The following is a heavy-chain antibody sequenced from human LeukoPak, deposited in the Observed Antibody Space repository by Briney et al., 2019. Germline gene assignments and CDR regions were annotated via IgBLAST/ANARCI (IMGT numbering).Heavy chain of an antibody. CDR1: GGSFSGYY. CDR3: ARNEQVVPAATFSYYFDY. V-gene: IGHV4-34*01. CDR2: INHSGST. D-gene: IGHD2-2*01. Sequence: SETPSLTCAVYGGSFSGYYWSWIRQPPGKGLEWIGEINHSGSTNYNPSLKSRVTISVDTSKNQFSLKLSSVTAADTAVYYCARNEQVVPAATFSYYFDYWGQGTLVTVSS. J-gene: IGHJ4*02.